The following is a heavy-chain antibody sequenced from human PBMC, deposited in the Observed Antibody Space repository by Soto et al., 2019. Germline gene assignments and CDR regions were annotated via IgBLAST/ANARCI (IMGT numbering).Heavy chain of an antibody. J-gene: IGHJ6*02. CDR1: GFTFSSYS. V-gene: IGHV3-48*02. CDR2: ISSSSSTI. Sequence: GGSLRLSCAASGFTFSSYSMNWVRQAPGKGLEWVSYISSSSSTIYYADSVKGRFTISRDNAKNSLHLQMNSLRDEDTAVYYCATQLERYCSSTSCYGGYYYYYGMDVWGQGTTVTVSS. D-gene: IGHD2-2*01. CDR3: ATQLERYCSSTSCYGGYYYYYGMDV.